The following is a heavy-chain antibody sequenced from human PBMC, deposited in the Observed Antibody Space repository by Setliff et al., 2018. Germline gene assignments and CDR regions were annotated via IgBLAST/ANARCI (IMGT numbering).Heavy chain of an antibody. J-gene: IGHJ4*02. D-gene: IGHD2-21*01. CDR3: VRDSPYCVNGVCRGY. CDR2: IRQDGTNK. Sequence: GGSLRLSCAASGFNFRNSAMNWVRQAPGKGLEWVADIRQDGTNKYYVDSVKGRFTISRDNAKNSLYLQMNNLRAEDTAVYYCVRDSPYCVNGVCRGYWGQGTQVTVSS. V-gene: IGHV3-7*03. CDR1: GFNFRNSA.